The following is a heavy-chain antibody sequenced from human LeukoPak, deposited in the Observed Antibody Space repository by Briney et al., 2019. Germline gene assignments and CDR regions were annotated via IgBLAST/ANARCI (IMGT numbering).Heavy chain of an antibody. CDR1: GYTFTSYG. J-gene: IGHJ3*02. D-gene: IGHD2-15*01. V-gene: IGHV1-18*01. CDR2: INTYNGNT. Sequence: SVKVSCKASGYTFTSYGISWVRQAPGQGLEWMGWINTYNGNTKYVQKLQGRVTMTTDTSTSTAYMELRSLRSDDTAVFYCARDFYCSGGSCYDAFDIWGQGTMVTVSS. CDR3: ARDFYCSGGSCYDAFDI.